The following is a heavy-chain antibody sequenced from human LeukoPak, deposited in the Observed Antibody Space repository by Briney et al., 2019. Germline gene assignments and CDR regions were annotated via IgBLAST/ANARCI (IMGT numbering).Heavy chain of an antibody. V-gene: IGHV4-34*01. CDR1: GGSFSGYY. J-gene: IGHJ3*02. D-gene: IGHD1-26*01. Sequence: PSETLSLTCAVYGGSFSGYYWSWIRQPPGKGLEWIGEINHSGSTNYNPSLKSRVTISVDTSKNQFSLKLSSVTAADTAVYYCARTSGGSYFEPPKYAFDIWGQGTMVTVSS. CDR2: INHSGST. CDR3: ARTSGGSYFEPPKYAFDI.